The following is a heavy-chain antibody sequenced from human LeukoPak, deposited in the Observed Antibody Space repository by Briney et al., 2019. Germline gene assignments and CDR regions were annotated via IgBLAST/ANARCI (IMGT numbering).Heavy chain of an antibody. CDR2: IYSGGGT. CDR3: VKLDDYDILTGLGFDP. D-gene: IGHD3-9*01. Sequence: GGSLRLSCAASGFTVSNTYMSWVRQAPGKGLEWVSLIYSGGGTYSADSVKGRFTISRDNSKNTLYLQMSSLRAEDTAVYYCVKLDDYDILTGLGFDPWGQGTLVTVSS. J-gene: IGHJ5*02. CDR1: GFTVSNTY. V-gene: IGHV3-53*05.